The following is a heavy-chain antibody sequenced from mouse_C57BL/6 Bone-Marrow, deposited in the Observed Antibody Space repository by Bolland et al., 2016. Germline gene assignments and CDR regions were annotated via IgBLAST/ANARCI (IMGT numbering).Heavy chain of an antibody. CDR3: ARIGGAWFAY. V-gene: IGHV1-39*01. Sequence: NPNYGTTSYNQKFKGKATLTVDQSSSTAYMQLNSLTSEDSAVYYCARIGGAWFAYWGQG. J-gene: IGHJ3*01. CDR2: NPNYGTT.